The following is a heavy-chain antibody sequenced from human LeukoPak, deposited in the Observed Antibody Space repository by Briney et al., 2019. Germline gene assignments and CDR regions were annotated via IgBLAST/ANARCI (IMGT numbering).Heavy chain of an antibody. Sequence: PSETLSLTCTVSGGSISSSSYYWGWIRQPPGKGLEWIASIYYRWSTYYTPSLKSRVTISVDTSQNQFSLKLSSVTAADTAVYYCARTTEGYAGGPGYSYYYYMDVWGKGTTVTISS. D-gene: IGHD5-12*01. CDR1: GGSISSSSYY. CDR2: IYYRWST. CDR3: ARTTEGYAGGPGYSYYYYMDV. J-gene: IGHJ6*03. V-gene: IGHV4-39*07.